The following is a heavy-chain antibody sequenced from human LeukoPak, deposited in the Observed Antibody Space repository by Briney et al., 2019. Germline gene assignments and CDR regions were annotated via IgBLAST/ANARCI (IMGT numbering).Heavy chain of an antibody. Sequence: SETLSLTCTVSGGSISSGGYYWSWIRQHPGKGLEWIAYIYYSGSTYYNPSLKSRFTISVATSKNQFSLKLSSVSAADTAIYYCASLQPHGGNYFDYWGQGALVTVSS. CDR3: ASLQPHGGNYFDY. D-gene: IGHD4-23*01. CDR2: IYYSGST. J-gene: IGHJ4*02. V-gene: IGHV4-31*03. CDR1: GGSISSGGYY.